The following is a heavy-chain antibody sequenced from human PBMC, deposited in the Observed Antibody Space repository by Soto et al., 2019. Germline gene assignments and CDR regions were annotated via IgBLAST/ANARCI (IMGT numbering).Heavy chain of an antibody. V-gene: IGHV4-4*02. J-gene: IGHJ3*02. CDR2: IYHSGST. CDR1: GGSISSSNW. D-gene: IGHD3-3*02. CDR3: ARVLGTDAFDI. Sequence: QVQLQESGPGLVKPSGTLSLTCAVSGGSISSSNWWSWVRQPPGKGLEWIGEIYHSGSTNYNPSLKSRVTIVVDKSKNQGYLKLSSVTAADTAVYYCARVLGTDAFDIWGQGTMVTVSS.